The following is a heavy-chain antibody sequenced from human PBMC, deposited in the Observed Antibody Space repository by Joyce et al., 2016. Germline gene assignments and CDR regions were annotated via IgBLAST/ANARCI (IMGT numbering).Heavy chain of an antibody. D-gene: IGHD3-9*01. Sequence: QVQLQESGPGLVKPSQTLSLTCTVSGGSISSGGYNWNWIRQHPGKGLEWIGYIFYSGSTSYNPSLKSRVIISIDTSKNQFSLKLNSVTAADTAVYYCARARPLDWSFYGMDVWGQGTTVTVSS. CDR1: GGSISSGGYN. J-gene: IGHJ6*02. CDR3: ARARPLDWSFYGMDV. V-gene: IGHV4-31*03. CDR2: IFYSGST.